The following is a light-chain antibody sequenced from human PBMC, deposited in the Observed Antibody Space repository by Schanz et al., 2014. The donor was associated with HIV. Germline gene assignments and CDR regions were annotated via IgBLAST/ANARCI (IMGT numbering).Light chain of an antibody. CDR2: DVT. V-gene: IGLV2-8*01. J-gene: IGLJ1*01. CDR3: SSYAGNNNSV. CDR1: SSDVGGYDF. Sequence: QSALTQPPSASGSPGQSVTISCTGTSSDVGGYDFVSWYQQQPGKAPKLMIYDVTKRPSGVPDRFSGSKSGNTASLTVSGLQAEDEADYYCSSYAGNNNSVFGTGTKLTVL.